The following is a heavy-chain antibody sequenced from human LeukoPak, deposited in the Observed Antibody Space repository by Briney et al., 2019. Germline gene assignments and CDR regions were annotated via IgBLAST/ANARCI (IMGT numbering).Heavy chain of an antibody. V-gene: IGHV3-33*01. CDR2: IWYDGSNK. J-gene: IGHJ5*02. CDR3: ARDSPPADH. Sequence: GSLLLSCAASGFTFSSYGMHWVRQAPGKGLEWVAVIWYDGSNKYYADSVKGRFTISRDNSKNTLYLQMNSLRAEDTAVYYCARDSPPADHWGQGTLVTVSS. CDR1: GFTFSSYG.